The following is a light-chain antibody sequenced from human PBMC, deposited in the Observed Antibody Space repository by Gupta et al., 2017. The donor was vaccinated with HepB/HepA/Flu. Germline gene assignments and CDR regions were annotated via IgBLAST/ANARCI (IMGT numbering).Light chain of an antibody. V-gene: IGLV7-46*01. CDR1: TGAVTSAHY. Sequence: QAVVTQEPSLTVSPGGTVTLTCGSSTGAVTSAHYPYGFQQKPVQAPGSLIYDIQNTPASTPARFSGSPLEGKAALTLSGAQTEDEDEYYCWPQYSETRVFGGGTKVTVL. J-gene: IGLJ3*02. CDR2: DIQ. CDR3: WPQYSETRV.